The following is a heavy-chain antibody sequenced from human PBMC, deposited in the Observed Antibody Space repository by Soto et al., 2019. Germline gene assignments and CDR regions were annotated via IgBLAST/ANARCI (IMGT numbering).Heavy chain of an antibody. Sequence: GGSLRLSCAASGFTFSNYAMNWVRQAPGKGLEWLSGINGNGGITHYAESVKGRFTISRDNSKNTLYLQMNSLRAEDTDVYYCARSVDSYGSFGLDPWGEGILVTVSS. V-gene: IGHV3-23*01. J-gene: IGHJ5*02. CDR2: INGNGGIT. CDR3: ARSVDSYGSFGLDP. CDR1: GFTFSNYA. D-gene: IGHD5-18*01.